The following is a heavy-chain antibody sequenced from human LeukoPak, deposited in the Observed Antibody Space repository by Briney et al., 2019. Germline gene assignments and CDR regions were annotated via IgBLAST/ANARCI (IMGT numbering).Heavy chain of an antibody. CDR1: GGTFSSYA. Sequence: GASVKVSCKASGGTFSSYAISWVRQAPGQGLEWMGGIIPIFGTANYAQKFQGRVTITADKSTSTAYMELSSLRSEDTAVYYCARGRFWSGYSRKKYYYYYMDVWGKGTTVTVSS. D-gene: IGHD3-3*01. CDR2: IIPIFGTA. V-gene: IGHV1-69*06. CDR3: ARGRFWSGYSRKKYYYYYMDV. J-gene: IGHJ6*03.